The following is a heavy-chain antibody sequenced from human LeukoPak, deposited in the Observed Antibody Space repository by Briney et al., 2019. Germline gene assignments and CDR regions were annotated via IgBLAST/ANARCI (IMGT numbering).Heavy chain of an antibody. CDR2: IKEDGSDK. CDR1: GFTFSNYW. V-gene: IGHV3-7*01. D-gene: IGHD2-2*01. Sequence: PGGSLRLSCAASGFTFSNYWMNWVRQAPGKGLEWVANIKEDGSDKYYVDSVKGRFTISKDSAKNSLYLQMNSLRAEDTAVYYCATNLVVPPASYYYYMDVWGKGTTVTVSS. CDR3: ATNLVVPPASYYYYMDV. J-gene: IGHJ6*03.